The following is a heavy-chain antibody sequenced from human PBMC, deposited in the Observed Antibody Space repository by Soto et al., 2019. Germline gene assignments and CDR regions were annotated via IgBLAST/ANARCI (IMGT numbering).Heavy chain of an antibody. CDR2: IYYSGSK. V-gene: IGHV4-30-4*01. J-gene: IGHJ3*02. D-gene: IGHD4-17*01. CDR1: GDSINNGDCY. Sequence: PSETLSLTCTVSGDSINNGDCYWSWLRQLPGKGPEWIGYIYYSGSKYYNPSLKSRVSMSVDTSKNHFSLNLTSVTAADTAVYYCAREKEDDSGDYNAFDIWGQGTVVTVSS. CDR3: AREKEDDSGDYNAFDI.